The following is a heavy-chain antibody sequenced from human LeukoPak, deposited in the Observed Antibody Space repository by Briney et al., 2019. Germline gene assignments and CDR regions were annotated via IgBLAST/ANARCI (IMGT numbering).Heavy chain of an antibody. CDR1: GFTFTSSA. D-gene: IGHD3-9*01. Sequence: EASVKVSCKASGFTFTSSAVQWVRQGRGQRLEWIGWIVVGSGNTNYAQKFQERVTITRDMSTSTAYMELSSLRSEDTAVYYCAAGFGYDILTGYSPSWGQGTLVTVSS. CDR2: IVVGSGNT. V-gene: IGHV1-58*01. CDR3: AAGFGYDILTGYSPS. J-gene: IGHJ5*02.